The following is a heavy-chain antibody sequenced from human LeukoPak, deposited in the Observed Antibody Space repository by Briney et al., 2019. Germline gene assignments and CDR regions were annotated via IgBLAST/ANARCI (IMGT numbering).Heavy chain of an antibody. CDR1: GFTFYTYW. Sequence: GGSLRLSCAPSGFTFYTYWMAWVRQAPGKGLEWVANIKEDGSEKNYVDSVKGRFTISRDNARNSLDLQMNSLRTEDTAVYYCARDAYHACWFDPWGQGTLVTVSS. CDR3: ARDAYHACWFDP. J-gene: IGHJ5*02. V-gene: IGHV3-7*01. D-gene: IGHD3-16*01. CDR2: IKEDGSEK.